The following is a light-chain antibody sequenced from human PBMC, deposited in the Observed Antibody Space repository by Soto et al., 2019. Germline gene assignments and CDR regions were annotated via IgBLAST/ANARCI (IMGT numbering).Light chain of an antibody. J-gene: IGLJ2*01. CDR3: SSYAGSYVV. Sequence: QSALTQPASVSGSPGQSITISCTGTSSDVGSYNYVSWYQQHPGKAPKLMIYEVSNRPSGVSNRFSGSKSGNTASLTISGLQAEDEANYYCSSYAGSYVVFGGGTKLTVL. V-gene: IGLV2-14*01. CDR2: EVS. CDR1: SSDVGSYNY.